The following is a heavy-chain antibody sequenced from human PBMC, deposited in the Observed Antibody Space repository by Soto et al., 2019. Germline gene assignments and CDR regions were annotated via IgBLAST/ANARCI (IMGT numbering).Heavy chain of an antibody. Sequence: KPAETLSLTCAVSGCSISSYYWSWVRQPPGKGLEWVGYIYYSGSTNYNPSLKSRVTISVDTSKNQFSLKQSSVPTADTTADYCARDATLGYSVIWGQGTMVTVSS. CDR2: IYYSGST. D-gene: IGHD6-13*01. J-gene: IGHJ3*02. V-gene: IGHV4-59*01. CDR3: ARDATLGYSVI. CDR1: GCSISSYY.